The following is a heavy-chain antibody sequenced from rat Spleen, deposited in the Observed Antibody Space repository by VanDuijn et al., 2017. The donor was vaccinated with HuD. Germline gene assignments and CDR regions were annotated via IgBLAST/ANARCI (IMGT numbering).Heavy chain of an antibody. CDR3: ATLRWGDY. CDR1: GFTFGDYN. D-gene: IGHD5-1*01. V-gene: IGHV5S10*01. Sequence: EVQLVESGGGLVQPGRSLKLSCAASGFTFGDYNMAWVRQAPKKGLEWVATILYDGSGTYYRDSVRGRFTISRDNAKSTLYLQMDSLRSEDTATYYCATLRWGDYWGQGVMVTVSS. CDR2: ILYDGSGT. J-gene: IGHJ2*01.